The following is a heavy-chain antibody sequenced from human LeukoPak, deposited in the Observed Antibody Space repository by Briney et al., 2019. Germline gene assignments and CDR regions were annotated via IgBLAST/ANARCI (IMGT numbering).Heavy chain of an antibody. CDR1: GFTLSSYA. D-gene: IGHD2-2*01. J-gene: IGHJ3*02. Sequence: GGSLRLSCAASGFTLSSYAMSWVRQAPGKGLEWVSAISGSGGSTYYADSVKGRFTISRGNSKNTLYLQMNSLRAEDTAVYYCAKDSIGYCSSTSCYDAFDIWGQGTMVTVSS. V-gene: IGHV3-23*01. CDR3: AKDSIGYCSSTSCYDAFDI. CDR2: ISGSGGST.